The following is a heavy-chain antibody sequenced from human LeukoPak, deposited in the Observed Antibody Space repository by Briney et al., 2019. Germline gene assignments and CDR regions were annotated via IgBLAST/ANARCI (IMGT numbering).Heavy chain of an antibody. CDR3: AREGATAAFDI. V-gene: IGHV3-64*01. J-gene: IGHJ3*02. CDR2: ISSNGGST. CDR1: GFTFSSYA. D-gene: IGHD1-26*01. Sequence: PGGSLRLSCAASGFTFSSYAMHWVRQAPGKGLEYVPAISSNGGSTYYANSVKGRFTISRDNSKNTLYLQMGSLRAEDMAVYYCAREGATAAFDIWGQGTMVTVSS.